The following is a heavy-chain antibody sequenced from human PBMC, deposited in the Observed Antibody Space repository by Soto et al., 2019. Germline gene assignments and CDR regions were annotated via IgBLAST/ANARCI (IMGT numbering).Heavy chain of an antibody. V-gene: IGHV3-30-3*01. D-gene: IGHD3-3*01. CDR1: GFTFSSYA. CDR3: ARDRLHYDFWSGFDP. J-gene: IGHJ5*02. CDR2: ISYDGSNK. Sequence: QVQLVESGGGVVQPGRSLRLSCAASGFTFSSYAKHWVRQAPGKGLEWVAVISYDGSNKYYADSVKGRFTISRDNSKNTLYLQMNSLRAEDTAVYYCARDRLHYDFWSGFDPWGQGTLVTVSS.